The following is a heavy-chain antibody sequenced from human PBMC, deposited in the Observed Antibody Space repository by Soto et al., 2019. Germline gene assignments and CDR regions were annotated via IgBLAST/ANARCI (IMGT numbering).Heavy chain of an antibody. CDR2: ISSSSSYI. Sequence: GGSLRLSCAASGFTFSSYSMNWVRQAPGKGLEWVSSISSSSSYIYYADSVKGRFTISRDNAKNSLYLQMNSLRAEDTAVYYCARGSRATTYYFDYWGQGTLVTVSS. CDR3: ARGSRATTYYFDY. CDR1: GFTFSSYS. J-gene: IGHJ4*02. D-gene: IGHD2-2*01. V-gene: IGHV3-21*01.